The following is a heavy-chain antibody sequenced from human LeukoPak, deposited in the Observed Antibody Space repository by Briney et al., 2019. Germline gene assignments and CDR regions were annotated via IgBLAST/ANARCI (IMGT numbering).Heavy chain of an antibody. CDR3: AAAYYDILTGYPGRPYYYGMDV. V-gene: IGHV1-2*04. CDR1: GYTFTGYY. D-gene: IGHD3-9*01. J-gene: IGHJ6*02. Sequence: ASVKVSCKASGYTFTGYYMHWVRQARAQGLGWMGLIYPNSGGTNYAQKIQGWVTMTRETSISTAYMELSRLRSDDTAVYYCAAAYYDILTGYPGRPYYYGMDVWGQGTTVTVSS. CDR2: IYPNSGGT.